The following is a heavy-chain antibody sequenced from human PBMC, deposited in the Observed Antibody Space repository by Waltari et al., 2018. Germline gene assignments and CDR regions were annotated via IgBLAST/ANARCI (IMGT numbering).Heavy chain of an antibody. Sequence: QVQLQESGAGLVKTSETLSLSCTLSGSFYYLSWIRQPPGKGLECLGYASYSGSTYYNPSLQSRVTILVGSSRNQFSLQLSSVTAADTAVYYCATLGARYSNAFDVWGQGTMVTVSS. CDR2: ASYSGST. D-gene: IGHD2-15*01. V-gene: IGHV4-59*08. CDR3: ATLGARYSNAFDV. CDR1: GSFYY. J-gene: IGHJ3*01.